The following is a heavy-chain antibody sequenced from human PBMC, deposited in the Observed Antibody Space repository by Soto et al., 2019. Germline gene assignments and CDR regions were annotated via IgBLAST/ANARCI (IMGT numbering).Heavy chain of an antibody. CDR1: SISISSYY. Sequence: SDTLSLTCTVSSISISSYYWSWIRQPPRKGLEWIGYIYYSGSTNYNPSLKSRVTKSVDTSKNQFSLMLSSVTAADTAVYYCASSNIAAAGFYYYGMDVWGRGTTVT. J-gene: IGHJ6*02. CDR3: ASSNIAAAGFYYYGMDV. V-gene: IGHV4-59*07. D-gene: IGHD6-13*01. CDR2: IYYSGST.